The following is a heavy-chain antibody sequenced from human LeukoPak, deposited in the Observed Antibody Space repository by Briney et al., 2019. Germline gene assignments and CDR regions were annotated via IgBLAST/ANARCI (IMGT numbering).Heavy chain of an antibody. CDR3: AHLARSS. J-gene: IGHJ4*02. CDR2: INSDGSST. D-gene: IGHD6-19*01. Sequence: PGGSLRLSCAASDLPSSSYWIHWVRKAPGKGLVWVSRINSDGSSTSYADSVKGRFTISRDNAKNTLYLQMNSLRAEDTAVYYCAHLARSSWGQGTLVTVSS. CDR1: DLPSSSYW. V-gene: IGHV3-74*01.